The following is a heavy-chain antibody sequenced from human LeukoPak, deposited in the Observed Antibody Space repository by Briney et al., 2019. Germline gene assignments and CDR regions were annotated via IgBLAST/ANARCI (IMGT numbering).Heavy chain of an antibody. V-gene: IGHV4-34*01. CDR3: ARRWTYYYGSGSYYRY. Sequence: NPSETLSLTCAVYGGSFSGYYWSWIRRPPGKGLEWIGEINHSGSTNYNPSLKSRVTISVDTSKNQFSLKLSSVTAADTAVYYCARRWTYYYGSGSYYRYWGQGTLVTVSS. CDR1: GGSFSGYY. J-gene: IGHJ4*02. D-gene: IGHD3-10*01. CDR2: INHSGST.